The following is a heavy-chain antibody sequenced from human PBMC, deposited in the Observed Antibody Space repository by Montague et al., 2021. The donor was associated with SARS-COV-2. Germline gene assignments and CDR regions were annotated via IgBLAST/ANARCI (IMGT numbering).Heavy chain of an antibody. J-gene: IGHJ6*02. D-gene: IGHD5-12*01. CDR1: VFTFRNYY. V-gene: IGHV3-11*01. Sequence: SLRLSYAASVFTFRNYYMTLILQAPGKVLEWLSYNSGNRYNIYYXXSLKGRFTISRDNAEKSLFLQMNSLRAEDTAGYYFVRCYEPFQHYGMDFWGHGTTVTVSS. CDR2: NSGNRYNI. CDR3: VRCYEPFQHYGMDF.